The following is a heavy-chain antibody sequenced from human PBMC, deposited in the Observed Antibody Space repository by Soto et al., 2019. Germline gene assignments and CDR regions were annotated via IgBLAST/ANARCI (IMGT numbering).Heavy chain of an antibody. Sequence: GGSLRLSCAASGFTVSSIYMSWVRQAPGKGLEWVSVIYSGGSTYYADSVKGRFTISRDNSKNTLYLQMNSLRAEDTAVYYCARGGAYYDILTGYYKRGNYYYYGMDVWGQGTTVTVSS. J-gene: IGHJ6*02. CDR2: IYSGGST. V-gene: IGHV3-53*01. CDR3: ARGGAYYDILTGYYKRGNYYYYGMDV. CDR1: GFTVSSIY. D-gene: IGHD3-9*01.